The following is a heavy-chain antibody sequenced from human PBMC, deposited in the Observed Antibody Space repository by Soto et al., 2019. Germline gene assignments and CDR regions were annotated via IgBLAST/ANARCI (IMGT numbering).Heavy chain of an antibody. CDR3: ARDXYQPLLWGTGGHYGMDV. CDR2: ISSSSSYI. J-gene: IGHJ6*01. Sequence: GGSLRLSCAASGFTFSSYSMNWVRQAPGKGLEWVSSISSSSSYIYYADSVKGRFTISRDNAKNSLYLQMNSLRAEDTAVYYCARDXYQPLLWGTGGHYGMDVWGQGTTVTVSS. CDR1: GFTFSSYS. V-gene: IGHV3-21*01. D-gene: IGHD2-2*01.